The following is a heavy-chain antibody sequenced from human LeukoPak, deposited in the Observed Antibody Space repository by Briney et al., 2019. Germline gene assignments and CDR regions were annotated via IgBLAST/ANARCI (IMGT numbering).Heavy chain of an antibody. V-gene: IGHV1-3*01. CDR1: GYTFTSYA. CDR2: INAGNGNT. J-gene: IGHJ4*02. D-gene: IGHD3-10*01. Sequence: ASVKVFCKASGYTFTSYAMHWVRQAPGQRLGWMGWINAGNGNTKYSQKFQGRVTITRDTSASTAYIEPSSLRSEDTAVYYCARDWDTYYYGSGSYTFDYWGQGTLVTVSS. CDR3: ARDWDTYYYGSGSYTFDY.